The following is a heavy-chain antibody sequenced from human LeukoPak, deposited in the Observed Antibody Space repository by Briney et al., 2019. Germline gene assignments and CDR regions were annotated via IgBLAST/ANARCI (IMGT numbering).Heavy chain of an antibody. CDR1: GGSISSSSYY. CDR2: PYYSGST. J-gene: IGHJ4*02. V-gene: IGHV4-39*01. D-gene: IGHD1-26*01. Sequence: SETLSLTCTVSGGSISSSSYYWGWIRQPPGKGLEWIGSPYYSGSTYYNPSLKSRVTISVDTSKNQFSLKLSSVTAADTAVYYCARPSGSYWPAGYWGQGTLVTVSS. CDR3: ARPSGSYWPAGY.